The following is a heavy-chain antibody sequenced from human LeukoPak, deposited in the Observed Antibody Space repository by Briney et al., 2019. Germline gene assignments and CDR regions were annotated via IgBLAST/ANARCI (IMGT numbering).Heavy chain of an antibody. D-gene: IGHD2-21*02. J-gene: IGHJ1*01. CDR1: GFTISSYA. CDR3: AKDPTYCGGDCYLEYFQH. Sequence: GGSLRLSCAASGFTISSYAMSWVRQAPGKGLEWVSAISGSGGSTYYADSVKGRFTISRDNSKNTLYLQMNSLRAEDTAVYYCAKDPTYCGGDCYLEYFQHWGQGTLVTVSS. CDR2: ISGSGGST. V-gene: IGHV3-23*01.